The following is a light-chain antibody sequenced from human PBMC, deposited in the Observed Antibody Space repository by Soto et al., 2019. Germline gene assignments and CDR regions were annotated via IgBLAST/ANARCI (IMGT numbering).Light chain of an antibody. Sequence: EIVLTQSPDTLSLSPGERATLSCRASQTVSDMYLGVYQQRRGQSPRLLIYGASGRAPGIPARFSGSGSGTEFTLTIHSLDPEDFAVYCWQHLARGALTFGPGTKVDIK. CDR2: GAS. V-gene: IGKV3-20*01. CDR3: QHLARGALT. CDR1: QTVSDMY. J-gene: IGKJ3*01.